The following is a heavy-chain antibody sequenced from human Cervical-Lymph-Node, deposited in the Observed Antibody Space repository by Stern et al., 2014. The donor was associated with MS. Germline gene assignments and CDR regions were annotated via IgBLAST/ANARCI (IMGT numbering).Heavy chain of an antibody. J-gene: IGHJ4*02. Sequence: QLVQSGGGVVQPGRSLRLSCAASGFTFSSYGMYWVRQAPGKGLEWVAIISYDGSKKYYADAVKGRFTISRDNSKNTLYLQMNSLKTDDTAVYYCILATVIRDYWGQGTLVTVSS. D-gene: IGHD5-24*01. CDR1: GFTFSSYG. CDR2: ISYDGSKK. V-gene: IGHV3-30*03. CDR3: ILATVIRDY.